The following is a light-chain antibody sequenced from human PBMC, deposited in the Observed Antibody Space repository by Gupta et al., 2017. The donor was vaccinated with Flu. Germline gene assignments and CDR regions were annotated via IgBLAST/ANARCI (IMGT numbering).Light chain of an antibody. CDR1: KIGSKS. V-gene: IGLV3-21*03. CDR3: QVWDNSSDHVV. CDR2: DDS. J-gene: IGLJ2*01. Sequence: GKTSTSTGDGTKIGSKSVGRSQQKPVQAPVLLFYDDSDRPSGIPERFSGSNYVTTATVTINRVEAGDVADYYCQVWDNSSDHVVFGGGTKLTVL.